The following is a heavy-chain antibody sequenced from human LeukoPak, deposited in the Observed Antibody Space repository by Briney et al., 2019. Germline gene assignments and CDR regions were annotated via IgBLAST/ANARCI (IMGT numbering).Heavy chain of an antibody. CDR1: GFTFSNYA. J-gene: IGHJ4*02. CDR3: ARDAPVRYYYDSSGYYDY. Sequence: PGGSLRLSCAASGFTFSNYAMHWVRQAPGKGLEWVAVISYDGTNKYYADSVKGRFTISRDNSKNTLYLQMNSLRAEDTAVYYCARDAPVRYYYDSSGYYDYWGQGTLVTVSS. V-gene: IGHV3-30-3*01. D-gene: IGHD3-22*01. CDR2: ISYDGTNK.